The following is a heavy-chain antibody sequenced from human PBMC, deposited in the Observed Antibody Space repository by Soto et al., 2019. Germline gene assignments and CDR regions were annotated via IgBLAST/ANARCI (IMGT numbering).Heavy chain of an antibody. V-gene: IGHV3-30*09. Sequence: GGSLRLSCAASGFTFSSYAMHWVRQAPGKGLEWVAVISYDGSNKYYADSVKGRFAISRDNSQNTLYLQMNSLRAEDTAVYYCARDIFYDYVWGSYRAKGFDYWGQGTLVTVSS. CDR2: ISYDGSNK. CDR3: ARDIFYDYVWGSYRAKGFDY. CDR1: GFTFSSYA. D-gene: IGHD3-16*02. J-gene: IGHJ4*02.